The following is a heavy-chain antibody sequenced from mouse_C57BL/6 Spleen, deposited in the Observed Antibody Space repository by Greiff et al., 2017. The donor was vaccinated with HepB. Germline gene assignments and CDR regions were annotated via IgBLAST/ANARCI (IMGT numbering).Heavy chain of an antibody. CDR3: LYLMGGFDY. D-gene: IGHD2-3*01. CDR1: GFTFSNYW. J-gene: IGHJ2*01. Sequence: EVKLEESGGGLVQPGGSMKLSCVASGFTFSNYWMNWVRQSPEKGLEWVAQIRLKSDNYATHYAESVKGRFTISRDDSKSSVYLQMNNLRAEDTGIYYCLYLMGGFDYWGQGTTLTVSS. V-gene: IGHV6-3*01. CDR2: IRLKSDNYAT.